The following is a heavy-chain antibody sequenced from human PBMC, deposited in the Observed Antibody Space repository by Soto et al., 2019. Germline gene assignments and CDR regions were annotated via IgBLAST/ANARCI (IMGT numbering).Heavy chain of an antibody. CDR3: SAELGFRKISFV. V-gene: IGHV1-69*01. CDR2: IIPLFGTT. CDR1: GDTFKNCV. J-gene: IGHJ6*02. D-gene: IGHD7-27*01. Sequence: QVQVVQSGVEVRRPGSSVKVSCKASGDTFKNCVISWVRQAPGQGLEWMGGIIPLFGTTDFAQRFQGRLTITTDESTTTAHIELSRLRSEDPATYYLSAELGFRKISFVWGQGTTVIVSS.